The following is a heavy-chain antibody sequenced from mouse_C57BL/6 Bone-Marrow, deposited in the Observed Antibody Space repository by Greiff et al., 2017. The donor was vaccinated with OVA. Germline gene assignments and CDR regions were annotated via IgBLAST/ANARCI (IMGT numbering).Heavy chain of an antibody. D-gene: IGHD1-1*01. CDR2: IDPSDSYT. J-gene: IGHJ2*01. V-gene: IGHV1-59*01. Sequence: VQLQQPGAELVRPGTSVKLSCKASGYTFTSYWMHWVKQRPGQGLEWIGVIDPSDSYTKYNQKFKGKATLTVDTSSSTAYMQLSSLTSEDSAVYYCARRTTVVATYYFDYWGQGTTLTVSS. CDR3: ARRTTVVATYYFDY. CDR1: GYTFTSYW.